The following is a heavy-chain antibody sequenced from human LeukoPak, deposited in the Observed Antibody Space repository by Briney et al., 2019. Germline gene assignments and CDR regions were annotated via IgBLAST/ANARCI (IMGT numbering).Heavy chain of an antibody. D-gene: IGHD5-18*01. J-gene: IGHJ6*02. Sequence: ASVKVSCKTSVGNSSISAITWVRQAPGQGLEWMGRIIPVLNITTYAQKFQGSVTITADTSTSTVYMELSSLRSEETAVYYCARDQGLTAPPPYGLDVWGQGTTVIVSS. CDR1: VGNSSISA. CDR3: ARDQGLTAPPPYGLDV. CDR2: IIPVLNIT. V-gene: IGHV1-69*04.